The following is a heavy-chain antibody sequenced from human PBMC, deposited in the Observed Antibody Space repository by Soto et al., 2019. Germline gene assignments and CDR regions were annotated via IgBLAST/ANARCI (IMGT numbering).Heavy chain of an antibody. CDR3: ASFLVGATARNDFDS. J-gene: IGHJ4*02. V-gene: IGHV4-39*01. Sequence: LQLQESGPGVVKPSETLSLACSVSGGSLRSNDYFWGWVRQPPGKGLECIASIYSNGGTYDSPSLKSRATVSIETSKNQFFLTVRSVTAADTSVYYCASFLVGATARNDFDSWGQGTLVTISA. CDR1: GGSLRSNDYF. CDR2: IYSNGGT. D-gene: IGHD2-8*02.